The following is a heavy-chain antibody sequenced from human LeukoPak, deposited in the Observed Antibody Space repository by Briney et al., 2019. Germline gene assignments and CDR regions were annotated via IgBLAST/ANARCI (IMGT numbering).Heavy chain of an antibody. CDR3: ARGRNSAFDV. V-gene: IGHV6-1*01. D-gene: IGHD2/OR15-2a*01. CDR1: GDSVSSNSAA. J-gene: IGHJ3*01. Sequence: SQTLSLTCAISGDSVSSNSAAWNWIRQSPSRGLEWLGRAYDRSKQYAESVNGRITINSDTSKNQFSLQLNSVTPEDTAVYFCARGRNSAFDVWGQGTMVTVTS. CDR2: AYDRSK.